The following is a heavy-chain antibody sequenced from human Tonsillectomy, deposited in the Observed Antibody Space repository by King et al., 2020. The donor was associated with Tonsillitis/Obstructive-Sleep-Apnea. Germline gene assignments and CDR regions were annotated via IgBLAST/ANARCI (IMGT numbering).Heavy chain of an antibody. J-gene: IGHJ6*03. Sequence: VQLVESGGGVVQPGRSLRLSCAASGFTFSSYAMHWVRQAPGKGLEWVAVISYDGSNKYYADSVKGRFTISRDNSKNTLYLQMNSLRAEDTAVYYCARGPPIKKLLWFGFGYYYYYMDVWGKGTTVTVSS. D-gene: IGHD3-10*01. CDR3: ARGPPIKKLLWFGFGYYYYYMDV. CDR2: ISYDGSNK. V-gene: IGHV3-30*04. CDR1: GFTFSSYA.